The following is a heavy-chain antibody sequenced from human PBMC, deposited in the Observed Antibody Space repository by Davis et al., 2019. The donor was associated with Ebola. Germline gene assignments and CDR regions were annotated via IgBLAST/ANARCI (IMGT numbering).Heavy chain of an antibody. CDR2: IWYDGSNK. CDR3: AKDFEAYCGGDCYSFYDY. CDR1: GFTFSSYG. Sequence: GGSLRLSCAASGFTFSSYGLHWVRQAPGKGLEWVAVIWYDGSNKYYADSVKGRFTISRDNSKNTLYLQMNSLRAEDTAVYYCAKDFEAYCGGDCYSFYDYWGQGTLVTVSS. D-gene: IGHD2-21*02. J-gene: IGHJ4*02. V-gene: IGHV3-30*02.